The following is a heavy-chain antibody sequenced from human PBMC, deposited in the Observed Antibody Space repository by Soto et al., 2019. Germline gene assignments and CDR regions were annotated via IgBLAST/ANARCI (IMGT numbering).Heavy chain of an antibody. V-gene: IGHV3-23*01. D-gene: IGHD6-6*01. CDR3: AKRSCSSTFDY. J-gene: IGHJ4*02. Sequence: EVQLLESGGGLVQPGESLRLSCAASGFTVSSYAMSWVRQAPGKGLEWVSVISGSDDSTYYADSVKGRFTISRDNSKNTLYLQMNSLRAEDTAVYYCAKRSCSSTFDYWGQGTLVTVSS. CDR2: ISGSDDST. CDR1: GFTVSSYA.